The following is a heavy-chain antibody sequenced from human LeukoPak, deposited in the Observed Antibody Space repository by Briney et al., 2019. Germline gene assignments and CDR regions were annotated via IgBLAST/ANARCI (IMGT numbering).Heavy chain of an antibody. J-gene: IGHJ4*02. CDR3: ARHDFWSGFKGGDY. V-gene: IGHV3-20*04. D-gene: IGHD3-3*01. CDR2: INGNGGST. CDR1: GFTFDDYG. Sequence: GGSLRGSCAASGFTFDDYGMGWVRQVPGKGLEWVSSINGNGGSTAYGGSVRGRFTISRDNAKNSLFLQMNSLRAEDTAFYYCARHDFWSGFKGGDYWGQGTLVTVSS.